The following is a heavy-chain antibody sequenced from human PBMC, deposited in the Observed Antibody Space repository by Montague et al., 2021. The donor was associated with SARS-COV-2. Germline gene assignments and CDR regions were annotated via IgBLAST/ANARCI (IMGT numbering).Heavy chain of an antibody. CDR3: ARLYSSSFGY. CDR1: GGSVSRISSH. Sequence: SETLSLTCTVSGGSVSRISSHWGWIRQPPGKGLEYIGSFYYAGGTQYNPSLKSRVTISVDTSNDQFSLKMNSVTAADTAVYFCARLYSSSFGYWGQGTLVTVSS. V-gene: IGHV4-39*01. D-gene: IGHD4-11*01. J-gene: IGHJ4*02. CDR2: FYYAGGT.